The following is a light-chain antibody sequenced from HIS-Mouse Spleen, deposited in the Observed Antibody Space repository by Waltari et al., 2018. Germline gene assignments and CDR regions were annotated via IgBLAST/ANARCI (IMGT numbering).Light chain of an antibody. CDR3: YSTDSSGNHRV. CDR2: EDS. Sequence: SYELTQPPSVSVSPGQTARITCSGDALPKKYAYWYQHKSGQAPVLVIYEDSKRPSGIPERFSGSSSGPMATLTISGAQVEDEADYYCYSTDSSGNHRVFGGGTKLTVL. CDR1: ALPKKY. V-gene: IGLV3-10*01. J-gene: IGLJ2*01.